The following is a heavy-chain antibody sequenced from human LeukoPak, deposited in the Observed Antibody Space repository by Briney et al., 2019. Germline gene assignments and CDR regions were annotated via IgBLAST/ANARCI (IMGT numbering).Heavy chain of an antibody. CDR1: GYTFTSYA. V-gene: IGHV1-3*01. J-gene: IGHJ4*02. D-gene: IGHD2-21*02. CDR2: INAGNGNT. Sequence: ASVNVSCKASGYTFTSYAMHWVRQAPGQRLEWMGWINAGNGNTKYSQKFQGRVTITRDTSASTAYMELSSLRSEDTAVYYCARAVSVVTATPGYWGQGTLVTVSS. CDR3: ARAVSVVTATPGY.